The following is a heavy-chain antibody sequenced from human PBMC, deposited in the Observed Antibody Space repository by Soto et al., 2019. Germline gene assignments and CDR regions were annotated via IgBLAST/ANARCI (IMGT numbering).Heavy chain of an antibody. CDR1: GGSSSGYY. J-gene: IGHJ4*02. CDR3: ARGRAVAARPYYFDY. Sequence: SDTCRVEGGSSSGYYRSRIRKHPGKGLEWIGEINHSGSTNYNPSLKSRVTISVDTSKNQFSLKLSSVTAADTAVYYCARGRAVAARPYYFDYWGQGTLVTVSS. D-gene: IGHD6-6*01. V-gene: IGHV4-34*01. CDR2: INHSGST.